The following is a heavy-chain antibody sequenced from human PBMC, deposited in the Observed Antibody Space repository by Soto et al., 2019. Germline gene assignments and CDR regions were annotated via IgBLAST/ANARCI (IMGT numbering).Heavy chain of an antibody. CDR3: TTVPRYITIFGVVINPAHFDY. J-gene: IGHJ4*02. CDR2: IKSKTDGGTT. D-gene: IGHD3-3*01. V-gene: IGHV3-15*01. CDR1: GFTFSNAW. Sequence: PGGSLRLSCAASGFTFSNAWMSWVRQAPGKGLEWVGRIKSKTDGGTTDYAAPVKGRFTISRDDSKNTLYLQMNSLKTEDTAVYYCTTVPRYITIFGVVINPAHFDYWGQGTLVTVSS.